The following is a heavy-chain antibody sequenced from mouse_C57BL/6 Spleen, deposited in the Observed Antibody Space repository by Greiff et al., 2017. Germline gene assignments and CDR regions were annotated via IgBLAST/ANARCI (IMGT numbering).Heavy chain of an antibody. J-gene: IGHJ2*01. CDR3: ARLYGSSHFCDY. CDR1: GYAFSSSW. CDR2: IYPGDGDT. V-gene: IGHV1-82*01. Sequence: QVQLQQSGPELVKPGASVKISCKASGYAFSSSWMNWVKQRPGKGLEWIGRIYPGDGDTNYNGKFKGKATLTADKSSSTAYMQLSSLTSEDSAVYFCARLYGSSHFCDYWGQGTTLTVSS. D-gene: IGHD1-1*01.